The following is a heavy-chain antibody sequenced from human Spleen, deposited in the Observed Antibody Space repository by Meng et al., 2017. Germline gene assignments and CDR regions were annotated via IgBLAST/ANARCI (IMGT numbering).Heavy chain of an antibody. CDR2: VSTSGSNT. J-gene: IGHJ4*02. CDR1: GFTFSNYA. Sequence: GESLKISCAASGFTFSNYAMKWVRQAPGKGLEWVSVVSTSGSNTYYADSVKGRFTISRDNSKNTLYLQMNSLRAEDTAVYYCAVPSASTFGGVIAPDPFDYWGQGTLVTVSS. D-gene: IGHD3-16*02. CDR3: AVPSASTFGGVIAPDPFDY. V-gene: IGHV3-23*01.